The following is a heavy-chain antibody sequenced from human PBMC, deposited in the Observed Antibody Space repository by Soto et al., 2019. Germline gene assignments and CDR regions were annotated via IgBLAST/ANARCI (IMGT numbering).Heavy chain of an antibody. CDR2: IHYSGNT. Sequence: SETLSLTCTVSGGSMNSHYWSWIRQPPGKGPEWIGHIHYSGNTNYNPSLKSRVSISVDTSKNQFSLRLRSVTAADTALYFCARHSLALRKNNWFDPWGQGIMVTVSS. D-gene: IGHD3-3*02. J-gene: IGHJ5*02. CDR1: GGSMNSHY. V-gene: IGHV4-59*08. CDR3: ARHSLALRKNNWFDP.